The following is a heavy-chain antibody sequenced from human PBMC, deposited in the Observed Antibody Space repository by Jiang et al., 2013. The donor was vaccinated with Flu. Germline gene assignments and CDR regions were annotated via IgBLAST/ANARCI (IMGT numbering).Heavy chain of an antibody. J-gene: IGHJ3*02. CDR3: AKLIGYYYDSSGYYYNEENDAFDI. D-gene: IGHD3-22*01. CDR2: ISYDGSNK. Sequence: AASGFTFSSYGMHWVRQAPGKGLEWVAVISYDGSNKYYADSVKGRFTISRDNSKNTLYLQMNSLRAEDTAVYYCAKLIGYYYDSSGYYYNEENDAFDIWGQGTMVTVSS. V-gene: IGHV3-30*18. CDR1: GFTFSSYG.